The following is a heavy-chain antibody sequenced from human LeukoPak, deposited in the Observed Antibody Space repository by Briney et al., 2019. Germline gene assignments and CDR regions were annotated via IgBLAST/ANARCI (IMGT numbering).Heavy chain of an antibody. J-gene: IGHJ3*02. CDR2: IITYNGNT. CDR1: GCPFTSYG. CDR3: ARDLSSGAFDI. D-gene: IGHD6-6*01. V-gene: IGHV1-18*01. Sequence: ASVKVSFKASGCPFTSYGISWVRQAPGQGIEGMGWIITYNGNTNYPQKLQGRVTITTDTSTSTAYMELRSLRSDDTAVYYCARDLSSGAFDIWGQGTMVTVSS.